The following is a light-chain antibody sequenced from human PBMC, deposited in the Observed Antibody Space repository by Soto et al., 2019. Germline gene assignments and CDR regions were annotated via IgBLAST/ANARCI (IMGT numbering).Light chain of an antibody. J-gene: IGKJ5*01. CDR2: GAS. CDR1: QSVSSY. V-gene: IGKV3-15*01. CDR3: QQYSNWPIT. Sequence: EIVMTQSPVTLSLAPGETATLSCRASQSVSSYLAWYQQKPGQPPRLLIQGASTRATGIPARFSGSGSGTEFTLTISSLQSEDFVVYFCQQYSNWPITFGQGTRLEI.